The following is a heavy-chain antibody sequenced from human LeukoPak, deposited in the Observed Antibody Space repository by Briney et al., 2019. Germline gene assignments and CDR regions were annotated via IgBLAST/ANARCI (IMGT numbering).Heavy chain of an antibody. D-gene: IGHD3-22*01. CDR1: GFTFSSYA. V-gene: IGHV3-30*04. CDR2: ISYDGSNK. Sequence: PGGSLRLSCAASGFTFSSYAMHWVRQAPGKGLEWVAVISYDGSNKYYADSVKGRFTISRDTSRNTLYLQMSSLRAEDTAVYYCARNSPYYDTYGYYPGDYWGQGTLVTVSS. CDR3: ARNSPYYDTYGYYPGDY. J-gene: IGHJ4*02.